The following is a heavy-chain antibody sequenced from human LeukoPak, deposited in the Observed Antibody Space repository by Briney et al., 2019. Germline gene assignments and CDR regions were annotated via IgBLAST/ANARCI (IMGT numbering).Heavy chain of an antibody. CDR2: IYTSGST. J-gene: IGHJ6*02. V-gene: IGHV4-4*07. CDR3: ARHVYDYVWGSYRYPTRDYYYGMDV. D-gene: IGHD3-16*02. Sequence: SETLSLTCTVSGGPISSYYWSWIRQPAGKGLEWIGRIYTSGSTNYNPSLKSRVTMSVDTSKNQFSLKLSSVTAADTAVYYCARHVYDYVWGSYRYPTRDYYYGMDVWGQGTTVTVSS. CDR1: GGPISSYY.